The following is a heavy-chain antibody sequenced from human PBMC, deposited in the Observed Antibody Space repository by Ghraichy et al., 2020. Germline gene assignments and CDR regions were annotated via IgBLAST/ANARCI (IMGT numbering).Heavy chain of an antibody. CDR3: ARDGAPGGPAWYAMDV. D-gene: IGHD3-10*01. Sequence: SETLSLTCAVSGGSISSSNYYWSWIRQPAGKGLEWLGRIFTNGSINYNPSLKSRVIILVDTSKNQFSLKLSPVTAADTAVYYCARDGAPGGPAWYAMDVWGQGTTVTVSS. J-gene: IGHJ6*02. CDR2: IFTNGSI. V-gene: IGHV4-61*02. CDR1: GGSISSSNYY.